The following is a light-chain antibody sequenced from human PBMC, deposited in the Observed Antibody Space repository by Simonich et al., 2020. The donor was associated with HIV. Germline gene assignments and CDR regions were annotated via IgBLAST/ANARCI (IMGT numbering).Light chain of an antibody. CDR2: SAS. CDR1: QGVSSW. V-gene: IGKV1-12*01. J-gene: IGKJ4*01. Sequence: DIQMTQSPSSVSASVGDRVTSPCRASQGVSSWLAWYQQKPGKAPKLLIYSASSLQGGVPSRFSGSGSGTDFTLTISSLQPEDFATYYCQQSYSTPGTFGGGTRVEIK. CDR3: QQSYSTPGT.